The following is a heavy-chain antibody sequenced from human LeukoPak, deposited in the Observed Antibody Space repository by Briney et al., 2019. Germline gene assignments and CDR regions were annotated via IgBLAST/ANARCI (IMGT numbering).Heavy chain of an antibody. CDR3: AKPGTTGTSYAFDI. CDR2: ISWNSGSI. J-gene: IGHJ3*02. D-gene: IGHD1-1*01. V-gene: IGHV3-9*01. CDR1: GFTFDDYA. Sequence: GGSLRLSCAASGFTFDDYAMHWVRQAPGKGLEWVSGISWNSGSIGYADSVKGRFTISRDNAKNSLYLQMNSLRAEDTALYYCAKPGTTGTSYAFDIWGQGTMVTVSS.